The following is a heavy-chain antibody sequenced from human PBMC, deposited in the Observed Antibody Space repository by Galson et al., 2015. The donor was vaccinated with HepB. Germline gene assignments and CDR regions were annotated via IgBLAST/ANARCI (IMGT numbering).Heavy chain of an antibody. V-gene: IGHV4-59*01. D-gene: IGHD2-15*01. CDR1: GGSISNYY. Sequence: VSGGSISNYYWGWIRQPPGKTLEWIGYIYYSGTTKYNPSLKSRVTISVDTSKNHFSLTLTSVTAADTAVYYCARAPGGSGPGNWGQGILVTVSS. CDR2: IYYSGTT. CDR3: ARAPGGSGPGN. J-gene: IGHJ4*02.